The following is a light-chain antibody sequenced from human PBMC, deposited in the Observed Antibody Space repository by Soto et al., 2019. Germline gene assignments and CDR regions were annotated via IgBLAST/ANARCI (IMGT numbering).Light chain of an antibody. CDR2: DVT. CDR3: CSHAGGSSWV. Sequence: QSALTQPRSVSGSPRQSVTISCTGTSGDVGAYDRVSWYQHHPTKAPKLIIYDVTNRPSGVPYRFSGSKSGSTASLTISGLQAEDEADYYCCSHAGGSSWVFGGGTKLTVL. J-gene: IGLJ3*02. CDR1: SGDVGAYDR. V-gene: IGLV2-11*01.